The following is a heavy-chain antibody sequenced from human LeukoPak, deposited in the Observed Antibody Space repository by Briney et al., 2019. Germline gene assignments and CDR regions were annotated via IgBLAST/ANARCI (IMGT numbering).Heavy chain of an antibody. J-gene: IGHJ4*02. D-gene: IGHD7-27*01. Sequence: GGSLRLSCAASEFTFSSYGMNWVRQAPGKGLEWVSYISSSTTIIYYASSVKGRFTISRDNAKNSLYLQMNSLKTEDTAVYYCTHWVGGRGLDYWGQGTLVTVSS. CDR3: THWVGGRGLDY. CDR2: ISSSTTII. V-gene: IGHV3-48*01. CDR1: EFTFSSYG.